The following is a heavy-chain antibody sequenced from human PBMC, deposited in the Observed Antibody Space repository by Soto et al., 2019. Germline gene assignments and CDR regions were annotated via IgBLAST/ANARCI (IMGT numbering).Heavy chain of an antibody. J-gene: IGHJ6*02. CDR3: ARFSTLGKDYGVHV. V-gene: IGHV4-30-4*01. Sequence: QVQLQESGPGLVKPSQTLSLTCSVSSGSISSSDYYWSLIRQPPGKGLEWIGYINYSGRTYYKPSLKSRVSISIDPSKNQFSLRLTSVTAADTAVYFCARFSTLGKDYGVHVWGQGTTVTVSS. CDR1: SGSISSSDYY. CDR2: INYSGRT. D-gene: IGHD3-3*02.